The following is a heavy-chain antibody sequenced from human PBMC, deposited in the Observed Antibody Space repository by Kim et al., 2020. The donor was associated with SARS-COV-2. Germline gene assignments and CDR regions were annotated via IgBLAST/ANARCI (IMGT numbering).Heavy chain of an antibody. J-gene: IGHJ3*02. CDR1: GFTFSSYG. CDR2: IWYDGSNK. V-gene: IGHV3-33*01. D-gene: IGHD4-17*01. CDR3: ARSTTVGAYDAFDI. Sequence: GRSLRLSCAASGFTFSSYGMHWVRQAPAKGLEWVAVIWYDGSNKYSADSVNGRFTISRDNSKNTLYLQMNSLRAEDTAVYYCARSTTVGAYDAFDIWGQGTMVTVSS.